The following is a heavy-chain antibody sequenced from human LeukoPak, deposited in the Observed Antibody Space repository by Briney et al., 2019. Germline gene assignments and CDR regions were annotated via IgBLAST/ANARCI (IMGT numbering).Heavy chain of an antibody. CDR2: INSNSGGT. Sequence: ASVKVSCKASGYTFTGYYMHWVRQAPGQGLELMGWINSNSGGTYYAQKFQGRVTMTRDTSITTAYMELSGLRYDDTAVYYCASWASGSYYDYWGQGTLVRVSS. CDR3: ASWASGSYYDY. D-gene: IGHD3-10*01. CDR1: GYTFTGYY. J-gene: IGHJ4*02. V-gene: IGHV1-2*02.